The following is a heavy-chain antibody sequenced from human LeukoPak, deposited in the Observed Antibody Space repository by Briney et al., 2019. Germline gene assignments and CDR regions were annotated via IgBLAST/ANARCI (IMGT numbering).Heavy chain of an antibody. D-gene: IGHD2-2*01. Sequence: GGSLRLSCVASEFTFSGYTMNWVRQAPGKGLEWVSSISRRSSFIYYADSGRGRCSLSRDKARNSVYMQMDIRRADDNAVFFCARDWARTGYCSSANCPDAFDLWGQGTMVTVSS. CDR1: EFTFSGYT. CDR2: ISRRSSFI. J-gene: IGHJ3*01. CDR3: ARDWARTGYCSSANCPDAFDL. V-gene: IGHV3-21*01.